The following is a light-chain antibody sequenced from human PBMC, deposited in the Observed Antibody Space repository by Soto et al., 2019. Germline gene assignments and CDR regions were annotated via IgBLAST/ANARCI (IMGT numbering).Light chain of an antibody. CDR3: QQTYCAPPL. CDR2: AVS. J-gene: IGKJ1*01. V-gene: IGKV1-39*01. CDR1: QSIGTN. Sequence: DIQMTQSPSSLSASVGDRVTITCRASQSIGTNLNWYQQRPGKAPKLLIYAVSSLQSGVSSRFSGSGSGTDFTLAINSLLRKDFATYYYQQTYCAPPLFGKGTTVAIK.